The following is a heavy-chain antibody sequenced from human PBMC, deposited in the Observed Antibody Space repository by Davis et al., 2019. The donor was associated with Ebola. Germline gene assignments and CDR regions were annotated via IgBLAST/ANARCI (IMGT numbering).Heavy chain of an antibody. CDR3: ARDYWGSLDY. V-gene: IGHV4-59*01. CDR2: IFNSGTA. J-gene: IGHJ4*02. CDR1: GGSISGYQ. Sequence: PSETLSLTCTVSGGSISGYQWAWVRQPPGKGLAYVGHIFNSGTAIYNSALKSRVTISLDASSNQFSLRLISVTAEDTAVYFCARDYWGSLDYWGQGTPVTVSS. D-gene: IGHD7-27*01.